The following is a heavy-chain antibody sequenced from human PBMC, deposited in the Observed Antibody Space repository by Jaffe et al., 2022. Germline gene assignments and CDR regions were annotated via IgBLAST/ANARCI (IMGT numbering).Heavy chain of an antibody. V-gene: IGHV3-48*03. CDR3: AREGTVYYETSGYQGNYFDS. J-gene: IGHJ4*02. D-gene: IGHD3-22*01. CDR2: ISSSGSSI. CDR1: GFTFSSYE. Sequence: EVQLVESGGGLVQSGGSLRLSCAASGFTFSSYEMNWVRQAPGKGLEWVSYISSSGSSIYYADSVKGRFTISRDNAKNSVYLQMNSLSAGDTAVYYCAREGTVYYETSGYQGNYFDSWGQGTLVTVSS.